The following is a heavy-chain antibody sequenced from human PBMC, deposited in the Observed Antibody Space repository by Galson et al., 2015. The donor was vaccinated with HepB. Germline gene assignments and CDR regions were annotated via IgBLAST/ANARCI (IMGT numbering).Heavy chain of an antibody. V-gene: IGHV3-13*01. Sequence: SLRLSCAASGFTFSSYDMHWVRQATGKGLEWVSAIGTAGDTHYPGSVKGRFTISRENAKNSLYLQMNSLRAGDTAVYYCARVPDLSSTRYWYFDLWGRGTLVTVSS. D-gene: IGHD2-2*01. CDR2: IGTAGDT. CDR1: GFTFSSYD. CDR3: ARVPDLSSTRYWYFDL. J-gene: IGHJ2*01.